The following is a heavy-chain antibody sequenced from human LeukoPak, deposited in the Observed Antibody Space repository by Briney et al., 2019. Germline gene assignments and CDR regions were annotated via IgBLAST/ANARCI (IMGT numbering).Heavy chain of an antibody. D-gene: IGHD2-2*01. CDR3: ARDSTYCSSTICFDY. V-gene: IGHV3-21*01. Sequence: PGGSLRLSCAASGFTFSSYSMNWVRQAPGKGLEWVSSISSSSSYIYYADSVKGRFTISRDNAKNSLYLQMNSLRAEDAAVYYCARDSTYCSSTICFDYWGQGALVTVSS. CDR2: ISSSSSYI. J-gene: IGHJ4*02. CDR1: GFTFSSYS.